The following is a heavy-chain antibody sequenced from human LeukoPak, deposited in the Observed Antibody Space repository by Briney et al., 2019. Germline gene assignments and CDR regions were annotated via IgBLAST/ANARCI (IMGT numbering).Heavy chain of an antibody. V-gene: IGHV3-30*18. Sequence: PGGSLRLSCAASGFTFSSYGMHWVRQAPGKGLEWVAVISYDGSNKYYADSVKGRFTISRDNSKNTLYLQMNSLRAEDTAVYYCAKDGYCSSTSCYLDAFDIWGQGTMVTVSS. CDR1: GFTFSSYG. D-gene: IGHD2-2*03. CDR2: ISYDGSNK. J-gene: IGHJ3*02. CDR3: AKDGYCSSTSCYLDAFDI.